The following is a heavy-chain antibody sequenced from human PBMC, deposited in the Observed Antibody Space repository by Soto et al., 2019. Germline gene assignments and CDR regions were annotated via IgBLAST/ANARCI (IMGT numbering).Heavy chain of an antibody. J-gene: IGHJ4*02. CDR2: INLNSGDT. D-gene: IGHD3-10*01. V-gene: IGHV1-2*04. CDR3: TRNYYGSGMYYNPKYYFDY. Sequence: ASVQVSCKASGYTFTGYYFHWVRQAPGQGLEWMGWINLNSGDTNYAQKFQGWVTMTRDTSISTVYMELSRLKSDDTAVYYCTRNYYGSGMYYNPKYYFDYWGQGTLVTVSS. CDR1: GYTFTGYY.